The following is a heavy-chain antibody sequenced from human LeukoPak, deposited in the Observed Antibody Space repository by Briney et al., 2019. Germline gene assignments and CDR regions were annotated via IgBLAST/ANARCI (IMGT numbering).Heavy chain of an antibody. CDR1: GFTFDDYA. D-gene: IGHD3-22*01. V-gene: IGHV3-23*01. J-gene: IGHJ4*02. CDR3: ARTKPAYDGSGYYGY. Sequence: PGRSLRLSCAASGFTFDDYAMHWVRQAPGKGLEWVSAISGSGGSTYYADSVKGRFTISRDNSKHTLYLQMNSLRAEDTAVYYCARTKPAYDGSGYYGYWGQGTLVIVSS. CDR2: ISGSGGST.